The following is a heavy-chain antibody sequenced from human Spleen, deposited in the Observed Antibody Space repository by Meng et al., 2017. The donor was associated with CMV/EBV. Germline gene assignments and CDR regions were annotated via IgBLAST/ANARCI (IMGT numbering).Heavy chain of an antibody. V-gene: IGHV4-59*12. CDR2: DSGST. CDR3: ARDHDWNYFDP. Sequence: GSLRLSCIVSGASISSYYWGWIRQPPGKGLEWIAYDSGSTNYNPSLRSRVTISLDTSKNQFSLKLRSVTAADTAVYYCARDHDWNYFDPWGQGTLVTVSS. D-gene: IGHD1-7*01. J-gene: IGHJ5*02. CDR1: GASISSYY.